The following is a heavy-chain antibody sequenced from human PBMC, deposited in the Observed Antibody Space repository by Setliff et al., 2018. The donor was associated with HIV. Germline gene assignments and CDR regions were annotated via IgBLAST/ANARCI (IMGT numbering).Heavy chain of an antibody. V-gene: IGHV4-4*02. CDR1: GGSISSSNW. D-gene: IGHD3-3*01. CDR2: IYFSGHT. J-gene: IGHJ5*02. Sequence: SETLSLTCAVSGGSISSSNWWSWVRQPPGKGLEWIGEIYFSGHTNYNPSLKSRVTPSLDNSKNQFSLKLTSVTAADTAVYYCARGFTIFGVGFSADPTGNWFDPWGQGTLVTVSS. CDR3: ARGFTIFGVGFSADPTGNWFDP.